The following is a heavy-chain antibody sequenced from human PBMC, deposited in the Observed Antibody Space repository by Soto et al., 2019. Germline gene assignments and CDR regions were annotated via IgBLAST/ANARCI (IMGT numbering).Heavy chain of an antibody. D-gene: IGHD6-6*01. Sequence: SETLSLTCTVSGGSISSYYWSWIRQPPGKGLEWIGYIYYSGSTNYNPSLKSRVTISVDTSKNQFSLKLSSVTAADTAVYYCARFAAARNFDYWGQGTLVTVSS. CDR3: ARFAAARNFDY. CDR1: GGSISSYY. J-gene: IGHJ4*02. V-gene: IGHV4-59*01. CDR2: IYYSGST.